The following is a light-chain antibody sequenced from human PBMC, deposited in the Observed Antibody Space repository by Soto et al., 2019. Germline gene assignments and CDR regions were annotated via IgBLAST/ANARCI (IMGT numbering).Light chain of an antibody. J-gene: IGKJ1*01. CDR1: RGISGW. Sequence: DIQMTQSPSTLSASVGDRVTITCRASRGISGWLAWYQQKPGKAPKCLIYNASTLESGVPSRFSGSGSGTEFTFTLSSLQPDDFAIYYCQQYNVFATFGQGTKVEIK. CDR2: NAS. CDR3: QQYNVFAT. V-gene: IGKV1-5*03.